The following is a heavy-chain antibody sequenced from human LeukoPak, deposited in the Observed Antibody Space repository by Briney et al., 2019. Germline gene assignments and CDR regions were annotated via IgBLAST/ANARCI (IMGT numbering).Heavy chain of an antibody. Sequence: SETLSLTCTVSGGSISSSSYYWGWIRQPPGKGLVWIGSIYYSGSTYYNPSLKSRVTISVGTSKNQFSLKLSSVTAADTAVYYCARHADREPLDPWGQGTLVTVSS. J-gene: IGHJ5*02. V-gene: IGHV4-39*01. CDR2: IYYSGST. CDR1: GGSISSSSYY. CDR3: ARHADREPLDP. D-gene: IGHD1-14*01.